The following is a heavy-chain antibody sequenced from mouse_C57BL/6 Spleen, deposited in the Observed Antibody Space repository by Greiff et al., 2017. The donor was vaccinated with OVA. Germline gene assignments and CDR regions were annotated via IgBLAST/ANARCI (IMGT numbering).Heavy chain of an antibody. J-gene: IGHJ3*01. CDR3: ARGKTAQPSWFAY. CDR2: FYPGAGDT. CDR1: GYAFSSYW. D-gene: IGHD3-2*02. Sequence: QVQLKESGAELVKPGASVKISCKASGYAFSSYWMNWVTQRPGKGLEWIGQFYPGAGDTPYTGKFKGTATLTADKSSSTAYMQLSSLTSEDSAVDVCARGKTAQPSWFAYWGQGTLVTVSA. V-gene: IGHV1-80*01.